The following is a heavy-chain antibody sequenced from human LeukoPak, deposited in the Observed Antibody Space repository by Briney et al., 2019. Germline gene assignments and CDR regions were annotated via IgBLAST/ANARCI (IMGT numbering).Heavy chain of an antibody. Sequence: ASVKVSCKASGYTFTSYYMHWVRQAPGQGLEWMGIINPSGGSTSYAQKFQGRVTMTRDTSTSTVYMELSSLGSEDTAVYYCARGSIVGAKTLGFGAFDIWGQGTMVTVSS. D-gene: IGHD1-26*01. CDR2: INPSGGST. V-gene: IGHV1-46*01. CDR3: ARGSIVGAKTLGFGAFDI. J-gene: IGHJ3*02. CDR1: GYTFTSYY.